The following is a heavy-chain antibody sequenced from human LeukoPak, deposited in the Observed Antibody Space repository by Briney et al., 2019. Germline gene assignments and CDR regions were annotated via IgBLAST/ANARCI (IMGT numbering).Heavy chain of an antibody. V-gene: IGHV3-7*04. J-gene: IGHJ4*02. CDR1: GFTFSSYW. CDR3: TRVGYIDEGIDY. D-gene: IGHD5-24*01. CDR2: IKQDGSKK. Sequence: GGSLRLSCAASGFTFSSYWMTWVRQAPGKGLEWVANIKQDGSKKSYVDSEKGRFTISRDNAKNSLYLQMNNLRAEDTAIYYCTRVGYIDEGIDYWGQGTLVTVSS.